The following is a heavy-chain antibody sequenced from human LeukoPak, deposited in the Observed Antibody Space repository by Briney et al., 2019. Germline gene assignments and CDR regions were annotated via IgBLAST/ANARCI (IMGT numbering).Heavy chain of an antibody. CDR3: AKVSHRERYCSSTSCYKGSDY. CDR2: IRYDGSNK. D-gene: IGHD2-2*02. CDR1: GFTFSSYG. J-gene: IGHJ4*02. Sequence: GGSLRLSCAASGFTFSSYGMHWVRQAPGKGLEWVAFIRYDGSNKYYADSVKGRFTISRDNSKNTLYLQMNSLRAEDTAVYYCAKVSHRERYCSSTSCYKGSDYWGQGTLVTVSS. V-gene: IGHV3-30*02.